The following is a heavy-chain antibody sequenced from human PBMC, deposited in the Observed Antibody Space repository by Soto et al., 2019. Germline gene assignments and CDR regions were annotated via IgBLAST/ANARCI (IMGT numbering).Heavy chain of an antibody. J-gene: IGHJ6*02. CDR1: GFTFSSYE. Sequence: GGSLRLSCAASGFTFSSYEMNWVRQAPGKGLEWASYISSSGSTIYYADSVKGRFTISRDNAKNSLYLQMNSLRAEDTAVYYCARGGITIFGVVAFGMDVWGQGTTVTVSS. D-gene: IGHD3-3*01. CDR3: ARGGITIFGVVAFGMDV. V-gene: IGHV3-48*03. CDR2: ISSSGSTI.